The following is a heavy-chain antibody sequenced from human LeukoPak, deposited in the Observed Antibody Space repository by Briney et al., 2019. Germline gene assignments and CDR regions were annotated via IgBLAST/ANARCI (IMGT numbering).Heavy chain of an antibody. CDR2: IWYDGSNK. J-gene: IGHJ6*02. CDR1: GFTFSSYG. D-gene: IGHD3-22*01. Sequence: GGSPRLSCAASGFTFSSYGMHWVRQAPGKGLEWVAVIWYDGSNKYYADSVKGRFTISRDNSKNTLYLQMNSLRAEDTAVYYCARDSYYYDRSGMDVWGQGTTVTVSS. CDR3: ARDSYYYDRSGMDV. V-gene: IGHV3-33*01.